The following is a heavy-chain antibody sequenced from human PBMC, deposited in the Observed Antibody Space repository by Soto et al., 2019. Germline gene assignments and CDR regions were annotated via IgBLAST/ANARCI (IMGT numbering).Heavy chain of an antibody. D-gene: IGHD3-16*01. CDR3: ARDGGSY. Sequence: QVQLVESGGGVVQPGRSLRLSCTASGFTLSTYAMHWVRQAPGKGLEWVAVIASDGSSKYYADSVKGRFTISRDSSKNTLYLQMNSLRDEDTAVYSCARDGGSYWCQGTQVFVSS. CDR1: GFTLSTYA. V-gene: IGHV3-30-3*01. J-gene: IGHJ4*02. CDR2: IASDGSSK.